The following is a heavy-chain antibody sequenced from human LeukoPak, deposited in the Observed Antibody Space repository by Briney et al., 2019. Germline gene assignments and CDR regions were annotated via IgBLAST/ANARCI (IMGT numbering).Heavy chain of an antibody. V-gene: IGHV3-66*01. D-gene: IGHD4-17*01. CDR1: GFTVSSNY. CDR2: IYSGGST. Sequence: GGSLRLSCAASGFTVSSNYMSWVRQAPGKGLEWVSVIYSGGSTYYADSVKGRFTISRDNSKNTLYLQMSSLSAEDTAVYYCAKDLELRGTGEDFFDHWGQGTLVTVSS. J-gene: IGHJ4*02. CDR3: AKDLELRGTGEDFFDH.